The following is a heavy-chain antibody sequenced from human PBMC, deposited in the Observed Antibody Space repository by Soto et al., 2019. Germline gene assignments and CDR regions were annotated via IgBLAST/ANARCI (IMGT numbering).Heavy chain of an antibody. CDR3: ARVMCGSGGSCHGWHWFDP. CDR2: ISGSSSYI. D-gene: IGHD2-15*01. V-gene: IGHV3-21*01. Sequence: GGSLRLSCAASGFTFSSYAMSWVRQAPGKGLEWVSAISGSSSYIYYADSVKGRFTISRDNAKNSLYLQMNSLRAEDTAVYYCARVMCGSGGSCHGWHWFDPWGQGTLVTVSS. J-gene: IGHJ5*02. CDR1: GFTFSSYA.